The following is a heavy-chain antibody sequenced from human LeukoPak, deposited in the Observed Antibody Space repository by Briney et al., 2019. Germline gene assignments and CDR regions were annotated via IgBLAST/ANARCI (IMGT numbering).Heavy chain of an antibody. CDR3: ARDRVVVVPAASAQYYYGMDV. Sequence: SETLSLTCTVSGGSISSGGYYWRWIRQHPGKGLEWIVYIYYSGSTYYNPSLKSRVTISVYTSKNQFSLKLSSVTAADTAVYYCARDRVVVVPAASAQYYYGMDVWGQGTTVTVSS. CDR1: GGSISSGGYY. CDR2: IYYSGST. J-gene: IGHJ6*02. D-gene: IGHD2-2*01. V-gene: IGHV4-31*03.